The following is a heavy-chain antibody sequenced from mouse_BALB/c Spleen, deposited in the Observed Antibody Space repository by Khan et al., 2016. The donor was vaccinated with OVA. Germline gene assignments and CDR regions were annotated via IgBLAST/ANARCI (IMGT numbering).Heavy chain of an antibody. CDR1: GFTFSDYY. CDR2: ISDGGSYT. CDR3: ARGYYGDPFAY. Sequence: EVELVESGGGLVKPGGSLKLSCAASGFTFSDYYMYWVRQSPEKRLEWVATISDGGSYTYFPDSVKGRFTISRDDVKNNLYLQMNSLKSEDTAMXYCARGYYGDPFAYWGQGTLVTVSA. J-gene: IGHJ3*01. D-gene: IGHD2-13*01. V-gene: IGHV5-4*02.